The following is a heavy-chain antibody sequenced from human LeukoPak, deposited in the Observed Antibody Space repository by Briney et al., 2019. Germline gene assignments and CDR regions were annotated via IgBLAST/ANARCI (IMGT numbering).Heavy chain of an antibody. Sequence: PGGSLRLSCAASGFTFSSYWMGWVRQAPGKGLEWVANIKQDGSEKYYVDSVKGRFTISRDNAKNSLYLQMNSLRAEDTAVYYCAREALVVTAILYYFDYWGQGTLVTVSS. CDR2: IKQDGSEK. J-gene: IGHJ4*02. V-gene: IGHV3-7*01. CDR3: AREALVVTAILYYFDY. D-gene: IGHD2-21*02. CDR1: GFTFSSYW.